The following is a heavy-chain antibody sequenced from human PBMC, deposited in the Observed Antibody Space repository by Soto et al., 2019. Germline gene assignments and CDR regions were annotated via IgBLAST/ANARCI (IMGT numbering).Heavy chain of an antibody. CDR1: GFTFSDYY. J-gene: IGHJ4*02. CDR3: ATDPYYYASGY. D-gene: IGHD3-10*01. Sequence: PGGALRLSCAASGFTFSDYYMTWIRQAPGKGLEWVSYISHFGSTIYYADSVKGRFTVSRDNARYSLYLQMNSLRAEDTAVYYCATDPYYYASGYWGQGTLVTAPQ. CDR2: ISHFGSTI. V-gene: IGHV3-11*01.